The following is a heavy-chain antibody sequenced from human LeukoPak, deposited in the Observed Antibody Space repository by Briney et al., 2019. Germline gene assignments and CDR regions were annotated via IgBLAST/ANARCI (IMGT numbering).Heavy chain of an antibody. D-gene: IGHD5-24*01. CDR2: SYYSGSA. V-gene: IGHV4-39*07. CDR3: ARVLQFYDYYMDV. Sequence: PSETLCLTCTVSGGSISSSGYFWGWIRQPPGKGLEWIGSSYYSGSAYYNPSLKSRVTISVDTSKNEFSLKLSSVTAADTAVYYCARVLQFYDYYMDVWGKGTTVTVSS. CDR1: GGSISSSGYF. J-gene: IGHJ6*03.